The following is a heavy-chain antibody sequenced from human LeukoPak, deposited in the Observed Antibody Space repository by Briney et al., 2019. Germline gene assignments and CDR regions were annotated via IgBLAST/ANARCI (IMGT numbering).Heavy chain of an antibody. CDR1: GFTFSSYS. J-gene: IGHJ4*02. D-gene: IGHD6-19*01. CDR2: ISSSSSTI. V-gene: IGHV3-48*01. CDR3: ARDRGSSGWYYFDY. Sequence: GGSLRLSCAASGFTFSSYSMNWVRQAPGKGLEWVSYISSSSSTIYYADSVKGRFTISRDNAKNSLYLQMNSLRAEDTAVYYCARDRGSSGWYYFDYWGQGALVTVSS.